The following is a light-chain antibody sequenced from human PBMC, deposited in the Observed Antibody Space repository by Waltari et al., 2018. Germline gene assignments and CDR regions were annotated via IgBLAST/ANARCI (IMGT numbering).Light chain of an antibody. V-gene: IGLV3-10*01. CDR1: ALPNKY. J-gene: IGLJ2*01. CDR3: YSVDSSGNHRT. Sequence: SYELTQPPSVSVSPGQTATTTCSGDALPNKYAYWYQQKSGQVPVLVIYEDTKRPSGIPERFSGSSSGTMVSLTISGARAEDEADYYCYSVDSSGNHRTFGGGTKLTVL. CDR2: EDT.